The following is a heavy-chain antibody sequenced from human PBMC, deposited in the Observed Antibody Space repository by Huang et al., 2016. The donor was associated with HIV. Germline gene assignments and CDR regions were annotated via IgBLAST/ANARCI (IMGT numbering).Heavy chain of an antibody. Sequence: EVQLVESGGGLIQPGGSLRFSCAASGFTVSGTYMSWVRQAPGEGLDWVSVSDSGGTTYYADAVKGRFTFSRDNAKNTVCLQMNSLGADDTAVYYCARGGNTVGYFDNWGQGTLVTVSS. D-gene: IGHD1-26*01. CDR1: GFTVSGTY. V-gene: IGHV3-53*01. CDR3: ARGGNTVGYFDN. J-gene: IGHJ4*02. CDR2: SDSGGTT.